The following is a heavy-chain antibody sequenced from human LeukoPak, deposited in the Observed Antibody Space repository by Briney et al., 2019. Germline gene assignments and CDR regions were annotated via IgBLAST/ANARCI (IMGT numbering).Heavy chain of an antibody. CDR2: VNPNSGGT. CDR3: ARAPSPYDSSGYYPDY. D-gene: IGHD3-22*01. J-gene: IGHJ4*02. Sequence: GASVKVSCKASGYTFTNYYILWVRQAPGQGLEWLGWVNPNSGGTYYAQNFQGRVTMTRDTSTSTVYMELSSLRSEDTAVYYCARAPSPYDSSGYYPDYWGQGTLVTVSS. CDR1: GYTFTNYY. V-gene: IGHV1-2*02.